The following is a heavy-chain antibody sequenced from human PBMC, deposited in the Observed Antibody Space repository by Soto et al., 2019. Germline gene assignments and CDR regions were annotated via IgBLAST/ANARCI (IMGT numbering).Heavy chain of an antibody. J-gene: IGHJ3*02. D-gene: IGHD2-2*01. CDR2: IIPIFGTA. CDR3: ATPLERYQLLRSYDAFDI. V-gene: IGHV1-69*13. Sequence: SVKVSCKTSGGTISSYAISWVRQENRQGLEWMGGIIPIFGTANYAQKFQGRVTITADESTSTAYMELSSLRSEDTAVYYCATPLERYQLLRSYDAFDIWGQGTMVTVSS. CDR1: GGTISSYA.